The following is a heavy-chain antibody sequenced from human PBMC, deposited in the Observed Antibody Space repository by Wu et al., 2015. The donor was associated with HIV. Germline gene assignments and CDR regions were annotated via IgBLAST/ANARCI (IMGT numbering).Heavy chain of an antibody. J-gene: IGHJ6*02. CDR1: GYTFTTFN. V-gene: IGHV1-46*01. CDR3: ARDIHTFYFGPGSHGYYYYYAMDI. CDR2: INPSDGTT. Sequence: QLEQSGAEVRKPGASVNISCKASGYTFTTFNLHWVRQAPGQGLEWMGIINPSDGTTTHAHNFQGRVTLTRDMSTSTVYLELSSLRSQDTAVYYCARDIHTFYFGPGSHGYYYYYAMDIWGRGTTVIVSS. D-gene: IGHD3-10*01.